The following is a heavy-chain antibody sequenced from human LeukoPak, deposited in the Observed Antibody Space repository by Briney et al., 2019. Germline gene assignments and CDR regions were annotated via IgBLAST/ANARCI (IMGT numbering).Heavy chain of an antibody. CDR2: INTNTGNP. CDR3: ARFRAMASYYYYYMDV. D-gene: IGHD5-18*01. Sequence: ASVKVSCTASGYTFTSYAMNWVRQAPGQGLEWMGWINTNTGNPTYAQGFTGRFVFSLDTSVSTAYLQISSLKAEDTAVYYCARFRAMASYYYYYMDVWGKGTTVTISS. J-gene: IGHJ6*03. CDR1: GYTFTSYA. V-gene: IGHV7-4-1*02.